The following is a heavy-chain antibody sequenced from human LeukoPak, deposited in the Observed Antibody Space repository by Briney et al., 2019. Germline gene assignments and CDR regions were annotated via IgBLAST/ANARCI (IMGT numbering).Heavy chain of an antibody. V-gene: IGHV4-34*01. CDR3: ARHKTYYYGSGIMAYFDY. D-gene: IGHD3-10*01. Sequence: SETLSLTCAVYGGSFSGYYWSWTRQPPGKGLEWIGEINHSGSTNYNPSLKSRVTISVDTSKNQFSLKLSSVTAADTAVYYCARHKTYYYGSGIMAYFDYWGQGTLVTVSS. CDR1: GGSFSGYY. J-gene: IGHJ4*02. CDR2: INHSGST.